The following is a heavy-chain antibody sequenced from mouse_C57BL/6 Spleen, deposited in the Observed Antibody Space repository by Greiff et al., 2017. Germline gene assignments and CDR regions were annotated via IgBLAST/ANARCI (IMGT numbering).Heavy chain of an antibody. CDR3: ARHGDYSWAMDY. J-gene: IGHJ4*01. CDR2: FYPGSGSI. Sequence: VQLQQSGAELVKPGASVKLSCKASGYTFTEYTIPWVKPRSGPGLEWSGWFYPGSGSIKYNETFKDKATLTADKSSSTVYMELSRLTAEDSAVYFCARHGDYSWAMDYWGQGTSVTVSS. CDR1: GYTFTEYT. V-gene: IGHV1-62-2*01. D-gene: IGHD2-12*01.